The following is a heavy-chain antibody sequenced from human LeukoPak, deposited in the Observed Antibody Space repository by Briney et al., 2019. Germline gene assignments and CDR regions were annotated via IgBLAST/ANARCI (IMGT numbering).Heavy chain of an antibody. Sequence: GGSLRLSCAASGFTFSSYWMHWVRQAPGKGLVWVSRINSDGSSTGYAASVKGRFTISSDNAKNTLHLQMNSLRAEDTAVYYCAGEVGWEGMDVWGQGTTVTVSS. D-gene: IGHD1-26*01. CDR1: GFTFSSYW. CDR3: AGEVGWEGMDV. V-gene: IGHV3-74*01. J-gene: IGHJ6*02. CDR2: INSDGSST.